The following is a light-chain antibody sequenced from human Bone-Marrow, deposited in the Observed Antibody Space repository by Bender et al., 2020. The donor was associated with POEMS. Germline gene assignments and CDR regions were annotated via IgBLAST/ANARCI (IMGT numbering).Light chain of an antibody. CDR3: CSYAGTHVV. J-gene: IGLJ2*01. Sequence: QSALTQPASVSGSPGQSITISCTGSSSDVGTYNFVSWYQQHPGKAPKLMIFEVSNRPAGVSDRFSGSKSGNTASLTISGLQAEDEADYYCCSYAGTHVVFGGGTKLTVL. V-gene: IGLV2-23*02. CDR2: EVS. CDR1: SSDVGTYNF.